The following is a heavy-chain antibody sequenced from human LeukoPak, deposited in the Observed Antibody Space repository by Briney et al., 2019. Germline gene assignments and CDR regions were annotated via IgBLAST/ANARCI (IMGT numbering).Heavy chain of an antibody. V-gene: IGHV4-34*01. J-gene: IGHJ4*02. D-gene: IGHD2-15*01. CDR3: ARVRSCYVRRYYFDY. CDR2: INHSGST. Sequence: SETLSLTCAVYGGSFSGYYWSWIRQPPGKGLEWIGEINHSGSTNYNPSLKSRVTISVDTSKNQFSLKLSSVTAADTAVYYCARVRSCYVRRYYFDYWGQGTLVTVSS. CDR1: GGSFSGYY.